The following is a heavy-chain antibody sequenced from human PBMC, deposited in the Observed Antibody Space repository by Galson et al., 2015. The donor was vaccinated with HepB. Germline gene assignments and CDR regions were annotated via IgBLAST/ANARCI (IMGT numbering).Heavy chain of an antibody. Sequence: ETLSLTCAVYGGSFSGYYWSWIRQPPGKGLEWIGEINHSGSTNYNPSLKSRVTISVDTSKNQFSLKLSSVTAADTAVYYCARGRYSYGQYYFDYWGQGTLVTVSS. V-gene: IGHV4-34*01. D-gene: IGHD5-18*01. CDR3: ARGRYSYGQYYFDY. CDR2: INHSGST. J-gene: IGHJ4*02. CDR1: GGSFSGYY.